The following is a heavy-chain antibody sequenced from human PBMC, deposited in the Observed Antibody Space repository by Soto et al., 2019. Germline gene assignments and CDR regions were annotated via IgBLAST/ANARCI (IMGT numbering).Heavy chain of an antibody. CDR1: GFTFTDHY. CDR2: ISTTGDYT. V-gene: IGHV3-11*06. D-gene: IGHD1-1*01. CDR3: VRGATRKRLDF. J-gene: IGHJ4*02. Sequence: GGSLRLSCAASGFTFTDHYMSWIRQAPGKGLEWVSYISTTGDYTNYADSAKGRFAISRDNAKSSLHLQMNSLRVEDTAVYYCVRGATRKRLDFWGQGTLVTVSS.